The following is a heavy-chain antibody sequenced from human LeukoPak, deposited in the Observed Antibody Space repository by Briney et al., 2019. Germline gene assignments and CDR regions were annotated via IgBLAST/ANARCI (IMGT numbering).Heavy chain of an antibody. D-gene: IGHD2-2*01. CDR3: ARDAPPGVYCSSTSCQNNWFDP. J-gene: IGHJ5*02. Sequence: ASVKVSCKASGYTFTSYYMHWVRQAPGQGLEWMGIINPSGGSTSYAQKFQGRVTMTRDTSTSTVYVELSSLRSEDTAVYYCARDAPPGVYCSSTSCQNNWFDPWGQGTLVTVSS. CDR2: INPSGGST. CDR1: GYTFTSYY. V-gene: IGHV1-46*01.